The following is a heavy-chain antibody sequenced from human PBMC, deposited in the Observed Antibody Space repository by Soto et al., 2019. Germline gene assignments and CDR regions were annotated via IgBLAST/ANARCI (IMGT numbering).Heavy chain of an antibody. CDR2: IYTDGSST. Sequence: EVQLVESGGGLVQPGGSLRLSCAASGFTFSSYWMHWVRQAPGKGLVWVSRIYTDGSSTNYADSVQGRFTISRDNAKKTLYLQMNSLRADDTAVYYCARLSGTWRAFDIWGQGTMVTVSS. V-gene: IGHV3-74*01. J-gene: IGHJ3*02. D-gene: IGHD1-7*01. CDR1: GFTFSSYW. CDR3: ARLSGTWRAFDI.